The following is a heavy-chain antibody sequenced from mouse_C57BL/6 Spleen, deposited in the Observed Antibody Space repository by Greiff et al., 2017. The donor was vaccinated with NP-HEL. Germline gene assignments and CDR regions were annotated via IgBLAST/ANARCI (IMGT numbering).Heavy chain of an antibody. D-gene: IGHD2-4*01. CDR3: ARYDYGYFDY. Sequence: DVKLQESGPGLVKPSQSLSLTCSVTGYSITSGYYWNWIRQFPGNKLEWMGYISYDGSNNYNPSLKNRISITRDTSKNQFFLKLNSVTTEDTATYYCARYDYGYFDYWGQGTTLTVSS. V-gene: IGHV3-6*01. CDR2: ISYDGSN. CDR1: GYSITSGYY. J-gene: IGHJ2*01.